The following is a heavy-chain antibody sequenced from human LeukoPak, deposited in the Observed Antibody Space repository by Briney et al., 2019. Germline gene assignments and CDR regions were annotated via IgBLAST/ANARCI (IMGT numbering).Heavy chain of an antibody. Sequence: GGSLRLSCAASGFSFTTYGFHWVRQAPGKGLEWVAVISYDGSNKYYADSVKGRFTISRDNSKNTLYLQMNSLRAEDTAVYYCARDLDDYGDKVADYWGQGTLVTVSS. D-gene: IGHD4-17*01. V-gene: IGHV3-30*19. CDR2: ISYDGSNK. J-gene: IGHJ4*02. CDR3: ARDLDDYGDKVADY. CDR1: GFSFTTYG.